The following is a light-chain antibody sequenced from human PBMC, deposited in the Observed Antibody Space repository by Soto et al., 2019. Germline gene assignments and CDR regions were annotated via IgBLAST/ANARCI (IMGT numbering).Light chain of an antibody. CDR1: QSVSIS. V-gene: IGKV3-11*01. J-gene: IGKJ1*01. CDR2: DAS. Sequence: EIVLTQSLATVSLSTGESATLSCRASQSVSISLAWYQQKPGQAPRLLIYDASIRATGVPARFSGSGSGTDFTLTISSLQSEDFAVYYCQQYNNWPPWTFGQGTKV. CDR3: QQYNNWPPWT.